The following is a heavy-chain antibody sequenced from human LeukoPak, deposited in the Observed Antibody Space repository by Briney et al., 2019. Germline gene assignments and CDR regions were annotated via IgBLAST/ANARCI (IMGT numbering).Heavy chain of an antibody. Sequence: GGSLRLSCAASGFTFSSYSMNWVRQAPGKGLEWVSSISSSSSYIHYADSVKGRFTISRDNAKNSLYLQMNSLRAEDTAVYYCARGRSGSYDYWGQGTLVTVSS. CDR3: ARGRSGSYDY. V-gene: IGHV3-21*01. J-gene: IGHJ4*02. D-gene: IGHD1-26*01. CDR2: ISSSSSYI. CDR1: GFTFSSYS.